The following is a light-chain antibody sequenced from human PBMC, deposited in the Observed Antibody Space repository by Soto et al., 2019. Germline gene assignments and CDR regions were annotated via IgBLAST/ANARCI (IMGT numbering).Light chain of an antibody. CDR3: SSWDDSLNVV. J-gene: IGLJ2*01. V-gene: IGLV1-44*01. CDR1: RSNIGTHT. Sequence: QLVLTQPPSTSGTPGQRVTISCSGSRSNIGTHTVNWYQQLPGTAPKVLVYRDNQRPSGVPDRFSGSKSGTSASLAISGLQSEDEADYYCSSWDDSLNVVFGGGTKVTVL. CDR2: RDN.